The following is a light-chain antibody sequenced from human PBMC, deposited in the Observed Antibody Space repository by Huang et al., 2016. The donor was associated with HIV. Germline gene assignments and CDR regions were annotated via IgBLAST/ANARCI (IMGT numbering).Light chain of an antibody. J-gene: IGKJ1*01. V-gene: IGKV1-27*01. CDR2: SAS. Sequence: RVTLTCRASQDICNFLAWFQQKLGGIPKLLIYSASTLQMGVPSRFSGRGSGTEFSLTITNLQPEDVATYYCQRYDNAPRAFGPGTKVDIK. CDR3: QRYDNAPRA. CDR1: QDICNF.